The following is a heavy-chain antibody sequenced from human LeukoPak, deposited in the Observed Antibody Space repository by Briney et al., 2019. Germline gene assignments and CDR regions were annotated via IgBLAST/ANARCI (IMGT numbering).Heavy chain of an antibody. Sequence: ASAKVSCKASGYTFTSYDINWVRQATGQGLEWMGWMDPNSGNTGYAQKFQGRVTMTRNTSISTAYMELSSLRSEDTAVYCCARGLVYYYGMDVWGQGTTVTVSS. D-gene: IGHD2-8*02. J-gene: IGHJ6*02. V-gene: IGHV1-8*01. CDR3: ARGLVYYYGMDV. CDR2: MDPNSGNT. CDR1: GYTFTSYD.